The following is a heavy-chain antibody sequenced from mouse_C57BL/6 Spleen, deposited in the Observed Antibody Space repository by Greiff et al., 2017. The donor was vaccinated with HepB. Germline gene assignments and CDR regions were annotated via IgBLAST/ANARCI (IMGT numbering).Heavy chain of an antibody. V-gene: IGHV10-1*01. CDR3: VRQRSNYYFDY. CDR1: GFSFNTYA. CDR2: IRSKSNNYAT. D-gene: IGHD2-5*01. Sequence: EVQVVESGGGLVQPKGSLKLSCAASGFSFNTYAMNWVRQAPGKGLEWVARIRSKSNNYATYYADSVKDRFHISRDDSESMLYLQMNNLKTEATAMYYCVRQRSNYYFDYWGQGTTLTVSS. J-gene: IGHJ2*01.